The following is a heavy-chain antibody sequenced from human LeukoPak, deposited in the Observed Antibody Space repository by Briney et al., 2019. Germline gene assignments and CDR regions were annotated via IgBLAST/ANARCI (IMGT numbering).Heavy chain of an antibody. D-gene: IGHD6-19*01. Sequence: GGSLRLSCAASGFTFSSYAMHWVRQAPGKGLEWVAVISYDGSNKYYADSVKGRFTISRDNSKNTLYLQLNSLRAEDTAVYYCAKDHSSGWWGYYYMDVWGKGTTVTVSS. CDR1: GFTFSSYA. V-gene: IGHV3-30-3*01. CDR3: AKDHSSGWWGYYYMDV. CDR2: ISYDGSNK. J-gene: IGHJ6*03.